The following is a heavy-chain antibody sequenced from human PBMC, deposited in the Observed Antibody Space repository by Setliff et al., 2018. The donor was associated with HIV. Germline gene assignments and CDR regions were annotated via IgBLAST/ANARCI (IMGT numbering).Heavy chain of an antibody. J-gene: IGHJ6*03. D-gene: IGHD3-22*01. CDR1: GYDFTTYG. CDR3: ARARRDSYDRGRRNHYYIDV. V-gene: IGHV1-18*01. Sequence: ASVKVSCKASGYDFTTYGISWVRQAPGQGLESMGWIDPDKGDTGYAHNFQGRVIMTRDTSTSTAYMELNNLKFEDTAVYYCARARRDSYDRGRRNHYYIDVWGKGTTVTVSS. CDR2: IDPDKGDT.